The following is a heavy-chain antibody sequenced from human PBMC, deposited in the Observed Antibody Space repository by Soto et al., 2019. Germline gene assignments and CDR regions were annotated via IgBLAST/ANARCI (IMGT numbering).Heavy chain of an antibody. CDR2: IRDNGILR. J-gene: IGHJ1*01. CDR1: GFTCDIYE. V-gene: IGHV3-48*03. Sequence: GGSLRLSCAASGFTCDIYEINWVRQAPGQGLEWVSYIRDNGILRYYAESVKGRFTISRDNAKNSLYLQMDSLRAEDTAVYYFKRGWASLSDNGSSGYSFGDYWGQGTLVTVCS. CDR3: KRGWASLSDNGSSGYSFGDY. D-gene: IGHD6-19*01.